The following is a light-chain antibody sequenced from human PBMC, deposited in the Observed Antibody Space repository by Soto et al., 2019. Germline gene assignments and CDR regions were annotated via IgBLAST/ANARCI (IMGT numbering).Light chain of an antibody. Sequence: EIVLTQSPGTLSLSPGERATLSCRASQSVSSSYLAWYQQKPGQAPRLVIYGASSRATGIPDRFSGSGSGTDFTLTISRLESEDFAVYYCQQYGSSPLTFGGGTKVEIK. CDR2: GAS. CDR1: QSVSSSY. J-gene: IGKJ4*01. V-gene: IGKV3-20*01. CDR3: QQYGSSPLT.